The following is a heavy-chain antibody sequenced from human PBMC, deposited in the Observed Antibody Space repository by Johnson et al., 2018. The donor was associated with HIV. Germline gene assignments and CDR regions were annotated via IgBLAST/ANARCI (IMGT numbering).Heavy chain of an antibody. CDR3: ARAPPGGAFDI. V-gene: IGHV3-23*04. J-gene: IGHJ3*02. Sequence: EVQLVESGGGLVQPGGSLRLSCAASGFTFSNYAMSWVRQAPGRGLEWVSSISGSGRSTYYADSVKGRFTISSDNSKNTLYLQMNSLRVEDTAVYYCARAPPGGAFDIWGPGTMVTVSS. CDR1: GFTFSNYA. D-gene: IGHD6-25*01. CDR2: ISGSGRST.